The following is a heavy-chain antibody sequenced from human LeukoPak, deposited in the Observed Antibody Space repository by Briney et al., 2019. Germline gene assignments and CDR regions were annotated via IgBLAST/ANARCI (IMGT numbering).Heavy chain of an antibody. D-gene: IGHD3-9*01. V-gene: IGHV4-59*01. CDR3: ARKRSFDL. CDR1: GGSISSYY. J-gene: IGHJ4*02. CDR2: VYYSESA. Sequence: SETLSLTCTVSGGSISSYYWSWIRQPPGKGLEWIGYVYYSESATYNPSLKSRVTISLDTSKNQFFLKLSSVTAADTAVYYCARKRSFDLWGQGTLVTVSS.